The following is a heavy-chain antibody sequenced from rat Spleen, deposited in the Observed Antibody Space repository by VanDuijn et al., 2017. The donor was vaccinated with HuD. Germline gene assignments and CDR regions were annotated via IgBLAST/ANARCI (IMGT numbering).Heavy chain of an antibody. Sequence: EVQLVESGGGLVQPGRSLKLSCAASGFTFSDYSMAWVRQAPKKGPEWVATIIYDGSGTYYRDSVKGRFTVSRDNAKSTLYLQMDSLRSEDTATYYCARRAGSSRYFDFWGPGTMVTVSS. CDR1: GFTFSDYS. D-gene: IGHD5-1*01. J-gene: IGHJ1*01. CDR3: ARRAGSSRYFDF. V-gene: IGHV5-17*01. CDR2: IIYDGSGT.